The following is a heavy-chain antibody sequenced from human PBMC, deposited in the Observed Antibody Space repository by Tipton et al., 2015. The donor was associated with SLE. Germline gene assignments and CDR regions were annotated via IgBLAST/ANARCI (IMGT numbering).Heavy chain of an antibody. CDR3: AGRLWPPYYDFWSGYYTHIDYFDF. Sequence: LRLSCTVSGGSISSSSYYWGWIRQPPGKGLEWIGSIYYNGNTYYNPSLKSRVTISVDTSKNQFSLKLSSVTAADTTVYYCAGRLWPPYYDFWSGYYTHIDYFDFWGQGTLVTVSS. J-gene: IGHJ4*02. CDR1: GGSISSSSYY. V-gene: IGHV4-39*01. D-gene: IGHD3-3*01. CDR2: IYYNGNT.